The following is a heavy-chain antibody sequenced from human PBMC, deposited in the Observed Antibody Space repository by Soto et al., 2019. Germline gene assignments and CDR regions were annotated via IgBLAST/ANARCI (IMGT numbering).Heavy chain of an antibody. CDR1: GDPFTSYY. CDR2: INPHGGST. V-gene: IGHV1-46*01. CDR3: ARSSGGNFGIIIAGSNWFDP. D-gene: IGHD3-3*01. J-gene: IGHJ5*02. Sequence: GGSVKVSFKARGDPFTSYYLNLVRQAPGQGLEWMGVINPHGGSTKYAQKFQGRITMTRDTSRSTVYMELSSLRSDDTAIYYCARSSGGNFGIIIAGSNWFDPWGQGTLVTVSS.